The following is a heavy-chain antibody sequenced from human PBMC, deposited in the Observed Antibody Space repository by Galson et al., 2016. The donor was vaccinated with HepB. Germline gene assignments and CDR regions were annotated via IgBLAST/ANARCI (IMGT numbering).Heavy chain of an antibody. CDR1: GFTFSNYW. V-gene: IGHV3-7*03. J-gene: IGHJ4*02. D-gene: IGHD3-10*01. CDR3: ARKGGIYSPWGY. CDR2: IKQDGNEK. Sequence: SLRLSCAASGFTFSNYWMSWVRQAPGKGLEWVANIKQDGNEKYYVDSVKGPFTISRDNAKNSMYLQMNSLRAEDTAVYYCARKGGIYSPWGYWGQGTLVTVSS.